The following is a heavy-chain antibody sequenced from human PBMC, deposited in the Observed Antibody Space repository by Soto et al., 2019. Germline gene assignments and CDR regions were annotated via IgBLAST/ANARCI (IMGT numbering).Heavy chain of an antibody. D-gene: IGHD2-15*01. J-gene: IGHJ4*02. CDR2: ISSSSSYI. Sequence: PGGSLRLSCAASGFTFSSYSMNWVRQAPGKGLEWVSSISSSSSYIYYADSVKGRFTISRDNAKNSLYLQMNSLRAEDTAVYYCARAKDIVVVAPIDYWGQGTLVTVSS. V-gene: IGHV3-21*01. CDR3: ARAKDIVVVAPIDY. CDR1: GFTFSSYS.